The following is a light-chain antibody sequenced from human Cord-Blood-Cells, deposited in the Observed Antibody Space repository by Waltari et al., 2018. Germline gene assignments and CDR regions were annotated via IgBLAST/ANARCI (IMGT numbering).Light chain of an antibody. Sequence: VLTRSPCTLFCSPAERATHTCRARQSVSSSYLAWYHPKPRQAPRLLIYGASSRATGIPDKCSGSRAGTEFTLTISRLEPEDFAVYYFQQYGRRTFGQ. CDR3: QQYGRRT. V-gene: IGKV3-20*01. CDR1: QSVSSSY. J-gene: IGKJ1*01. CDR2: GAS.